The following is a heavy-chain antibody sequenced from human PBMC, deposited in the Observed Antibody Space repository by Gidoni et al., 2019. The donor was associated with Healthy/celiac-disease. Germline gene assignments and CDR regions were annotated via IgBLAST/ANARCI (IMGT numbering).Heavy chain of an antibody. Sequence: QVQLQPWGAGLLKPSETLSLTCAVYGGSFSGYYWSWLRQPPGKGLEWIGEINHSGSTNYNPSLKSRVTISVDTSKNQFSLKLSSVTAADTAVYYCASLGDYDFWSGSKYYFDYWGQRTLVTVSS. D-gene: IGHD3-3*01. V-gene: IGHV4-34*01. CDR3: ASLGDYDFWSGSKYYFDY. CDR2: INHSGST. CDR1: GGSFSGYY. J-gene: IGHJ4*02.